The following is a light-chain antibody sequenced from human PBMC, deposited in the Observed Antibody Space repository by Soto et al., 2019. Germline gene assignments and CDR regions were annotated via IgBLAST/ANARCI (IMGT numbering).Light chain of an antibody. CDR3: QSYASSLSGHVV. J-gene: IGLJ2*01. CDR1: RSNIGANSD. CDR2: GNN. V-gene: IGLV1-40*01. Sequence: QSVLTQPPSVSGASGQRVTISCTGTRSNIGANSDVHWYQQLPGTAPKLLIFGNNNRPSGVPDRFSGSKSGTSASLAITGLQAEDEADYYCQSYASSLSGHVVFGGGTKLTVL.